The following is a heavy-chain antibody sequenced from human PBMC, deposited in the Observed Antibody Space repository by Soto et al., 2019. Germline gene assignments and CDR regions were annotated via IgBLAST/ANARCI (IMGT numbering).Heavy chain of an antibody. D-gene: IGHD2-15*01. CDR3: ARALGYCSGGSCSGPDAFDI. V-gene: IGHV3-33*01. CDR2: IWYDGSNK. J-gene: IGHJ3*02. CDR1: GFTFSSYG. Sequence: QVQLVESGGGVVQPGRSLRLSCAASGFTFSSYGMHWVRQAPGKGLEWVAVIWYDGSNKYYADSVKGRFTISRDNSKNTLYLQMNSLRAKDTAVYYCARALGYCSGGSCSGPDAFDIWGQGTMVTVSS.